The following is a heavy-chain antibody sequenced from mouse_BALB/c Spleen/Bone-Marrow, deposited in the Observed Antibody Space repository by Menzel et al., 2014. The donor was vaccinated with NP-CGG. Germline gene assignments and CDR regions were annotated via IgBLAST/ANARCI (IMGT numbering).Heavy chain of an antibody. CDR3: ASPYGYEDDSARDY. CDR1: GYTFTSYW. J-gene: IGHJ4*01. CDR2: INPSTGYT. Sequence: QVQLQQSGAELAKPGASVKMSCKASGYTFTSYWMHWVKQRPGQVLEWIGYINPSTGYTEYNLKFKDKATLTADKSSSTAYIQLSSLTSEDFAVYYCASPYGYEDDSARDYWGQGTSVTVSS. V-gene: IGHV1-7*01. D-gene: IGHD1-2*01.